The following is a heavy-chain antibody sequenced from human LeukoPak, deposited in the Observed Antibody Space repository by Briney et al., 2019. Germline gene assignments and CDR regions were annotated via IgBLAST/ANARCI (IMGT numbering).Heavy chain of an antibody. J-gene: IGHJ4*02. CDR3: ARDLLVGATTGYFDY. Sequence: PGGSLRLSCAASGFTFSSYAMSWVRQAPGRGLEWVSSISSSSSYIYYADSVKGRFTISRDNAKNSLYLQMNSLRAEDTAVYYCARDLLVGATTGYFDYWGQGTLVTVSS. CDR2: ISSSSSYI. V-gene: IGHV3-21*01. D-gene: IGHD1-26*01. CDR1: GFTFSSYA.